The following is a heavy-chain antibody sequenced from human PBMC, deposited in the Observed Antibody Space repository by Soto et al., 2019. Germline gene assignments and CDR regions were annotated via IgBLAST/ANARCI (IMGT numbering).Heavy chain of an antibody. Sequence: SETLSLTCTVSGGSISSSSYYWGWIRQPPGKGLEWIGSIYYSGSTYYNPSLKSRVTISVDTSKNQFSLKLSSVTAADTAVYYCARRLGGSGSYYNGNWFDPWGQGTLVTVSS. V-gene: IGHV4-39*01. D-gene: IGHD3-10*01. CDR3: ARRLGGSGSYYNGNWFDP. CDR1: GGSISSSSYY. CDR2: IYYSGST. J-gene: IGHJ5*02.